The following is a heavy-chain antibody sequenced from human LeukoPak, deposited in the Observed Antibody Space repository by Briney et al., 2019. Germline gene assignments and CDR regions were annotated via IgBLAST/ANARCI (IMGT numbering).Heavy chain of an antibody. Sequence: PGGCLRLSCAASGFSVSSKYMSWVRPAPGKGLGWVSVIYSGGSTYYADSVKGRSTISRDNSTNTLYLQMNSVRAEDTAVYYCARSSVVPAAIRYYYYYMDVWGKGTTVTVSS. CDR1: GFSVSSKY. J-gene: IGHJ6*03. CDR2: IYSGGST. CDR3: ARSSVVPAAIRYYYYYMDV. V-gene: IGHV3-53*01. D-gene: IGHD2-2*01.